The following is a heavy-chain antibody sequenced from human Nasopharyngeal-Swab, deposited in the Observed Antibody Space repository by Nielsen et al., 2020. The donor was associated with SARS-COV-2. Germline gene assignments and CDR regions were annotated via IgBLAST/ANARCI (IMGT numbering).Heavy chain of an antibody. J-gene: IGHJ4*02. D-gene: IGHD3-16*01. CDR1: GRSISGSDW. CDR3: ASSSSEKRGHDS. CDR2: TSPDGGT. V-gene: IGHV4-4*02. Sequence: SETLSLTCTVSGRSISGSDWWSWVRQPPGKGLEWIGDTSPDGGTNYNPSLKSRVVVSVDRSKNQFSLRLNSVTAADTAVYYCASSSSEKRGHDSWGQGTLVTVSS.